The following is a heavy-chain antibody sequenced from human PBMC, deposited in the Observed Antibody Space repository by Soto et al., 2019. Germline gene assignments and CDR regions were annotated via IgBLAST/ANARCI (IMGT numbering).Heavy chain of an antibody. CDR3: AREGTYDSSGYRD. D-gene: IGHD3-22*01. J-gene: IGHJ4*02. Sequence: QVQLQESGPGLVKPSETLSLTCTVSGGSISSYYWSWIRQPPGKGLEWIGYIYYSGSTNYNPSLKGRVTISVDTSKNQFSLKLSSVTAADTAVYYCAREGTYDSSGYRDWGQGTLVTVSS. V-gene: IGHV4-59*01. CDR2: IYYSGST. CDR1: GGSISSYY.